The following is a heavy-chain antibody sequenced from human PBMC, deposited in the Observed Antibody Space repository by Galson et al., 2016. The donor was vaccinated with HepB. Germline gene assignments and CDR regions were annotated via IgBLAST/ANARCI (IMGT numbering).Heavy chain of an antibody. CDR3: ARDYLTYTGSYLYS. J-gene: IGHJ4*02. D-gene: IGHD1-26*01. CDR2: IKKDGNEK. CDR1: GFTFSSYW. V-gene: IGHV3-7*01. Sequence: SLRLSCAASGFTFSSYWMSWVRQAPGKGLEWVANIKKDGNEKHYVDSVKGRFTISRDNAKNTLYLQMNTLRAEDTAVYYCARDYLTYTGSYLYSWGQGTLVTVSS.